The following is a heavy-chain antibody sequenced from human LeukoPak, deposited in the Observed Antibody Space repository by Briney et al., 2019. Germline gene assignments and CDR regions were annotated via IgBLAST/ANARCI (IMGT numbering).Heavy chain of an antibody. CDR3: ARGRMAVAGSYEY. J-gene: IGHJ4*02. CDR2: IKPDRSEK. V-gene: IGHV3-7*05. D-gene: IGHD6-19*01. CDR1: GITFGSYW. Sequence: PGGSLRLSCAASGITFGSYWMTWVRQAPGKGLECVANIKPDRSEKHYVDSVEGRFTISRDNAKNSLFLEMNSLRAEDTAVCYCARGRMAVAGSYEYWGQGTLVTVSS.